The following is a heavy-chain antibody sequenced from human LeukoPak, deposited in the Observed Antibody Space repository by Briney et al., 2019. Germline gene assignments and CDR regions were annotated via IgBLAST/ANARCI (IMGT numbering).Heavy chain of an antibody. CDR3: ARVQYCGSDCYSEAFDI. V-gene: IGHV3-7*01. CDR1: GFTFSSYW. J-gene: IGHJ3*02. CDR2: IKQDGSEK. D-gene: IGHD2-21*02. Sequence: GGSLRLSCAASGFTFSSYWMSWVRQAPGKGLEWVANIKQDGSEKYYVDSVKGRFTISRDNAKNSLYLQMNSLRAEDTAVYYCARVQYCGSDCYSEAFDIWGQGTMVTVSS.